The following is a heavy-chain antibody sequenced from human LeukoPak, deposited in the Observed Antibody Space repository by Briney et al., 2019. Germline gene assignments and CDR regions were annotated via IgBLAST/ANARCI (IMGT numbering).Heavy chain of an antibody. J-gene: IGHJ4*02. CDR3: ARGSGHDPFDC. CDR1: GYTFTNYG. CDR2: ISTYNGHT. V-gene: IGHV1-18*01. D-gene: IGHD6-25*01. Sequence: ASVKVSYKASGYTFTNYGISWVRQAPGQGLEWMGWISTYNGHTNYAQKLRGRVTMTTDTSTSTAYMELRTLRSDDTAVYYCARGSGHDPFDCWGQGTLVTVSS.